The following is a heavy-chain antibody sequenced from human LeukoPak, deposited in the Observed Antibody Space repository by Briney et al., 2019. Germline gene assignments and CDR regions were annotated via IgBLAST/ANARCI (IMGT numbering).Heavy chain of an antibody. D-gene: IGHD6-19*01. CDR3: ARSIAVAGTWHY. CDR2: IFPSGGEI. Sequence: GGSLRLSCAASGFTFSTFAMIWVRQPPGKGLEWVSSIFPSGGEIHYADSVRGRFTISRDNSKSTLSLQMNSLRAEDTAVYYCARSIAVAGTWHYWGQGTLVTVSS. CDR1: GFTFSTFA. V-gene: IGHV3-23*01. J-gene: IGHJ4*02.